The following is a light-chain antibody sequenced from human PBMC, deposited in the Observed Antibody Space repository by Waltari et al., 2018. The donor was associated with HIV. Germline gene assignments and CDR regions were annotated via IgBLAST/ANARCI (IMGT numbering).Light chain of an antibody. Sequence: QSVLTQPPSLSASPGQQVTISCSGSSSNIGGNFVSWYQQLPGTAPNLLIYENDKRPSGTPDRFSGSKSGTSATLDITGLQTGDAADYYCGTWDTTLRTWVFGGGTKLTVL. CDR1: SSNIGGNF. CDR2: END. J-gene: IGLJ3*02. CDR3: GTWDTTLRTWV. V-gene: IGLV1-51*01.